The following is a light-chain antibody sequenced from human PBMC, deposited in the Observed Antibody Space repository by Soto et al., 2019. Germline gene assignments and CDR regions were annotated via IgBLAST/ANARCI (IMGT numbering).Light chain of an antibody. CDR2: TAS. V-gene: IGKV1-39*01. Sequence: DIQMTQSPSSLSASVGDRVTVTCRTSQSINSYLNWYQQKPGKAPKLLIYTASNLQSGVPSRFSGSGSGTDFTLTISSLQPEDFTTYYCQQSYRGFTFGPGTKVDIK. CDR3: QQSYRGFT. J-gene: IGKJ3*01. CDR1: QSINSY.